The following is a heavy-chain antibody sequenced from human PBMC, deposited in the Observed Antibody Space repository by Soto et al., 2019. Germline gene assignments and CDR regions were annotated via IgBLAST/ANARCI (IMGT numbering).Heavy chain of an antibody. CDR2: ISSSSSYT. D-gene: IGHD5-12*01. J-gene: IGHJ4*02. V-gene: IGHV3-11*06. CDR3: AREGDGYNSFDY. Sequence: SGGSLRLSCAASGFTFSDYYMSWIRQAPGKGLEWVSYISSSSSYTNYADSVKGRFTISRDNAKNSLYLQMNSLRAEDTAVYYCAREGDGYNSFDYWGQGTLVTVSS. CDR1: GFTFSDYY.